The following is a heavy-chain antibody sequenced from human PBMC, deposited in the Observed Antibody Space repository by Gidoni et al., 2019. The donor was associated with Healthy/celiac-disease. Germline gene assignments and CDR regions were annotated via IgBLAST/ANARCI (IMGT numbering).Heavy chain of an antibody. D-gene: IGHD3-10*01. J-gene: IGHJ4*02. V-gene: IGHV4-34*01. Sequence: QVQLQQWGAGLLKPSETLSLTCAVYGGSFSGYYWSWIRQPPGKGLEWIGEINHSGSTNYNPSLKSRVTISVDTSKNQFSLKLSSVTAADTAVYYCAAMVRSEVPTNYYFDYWGQGTLVTVSS. CDR2: INHSGST. CDR1: GGSFSGYY. CDR3: AAMVRSEVPTNYYFDY.